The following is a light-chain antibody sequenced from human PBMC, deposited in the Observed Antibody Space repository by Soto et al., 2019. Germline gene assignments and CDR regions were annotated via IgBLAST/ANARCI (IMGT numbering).Light chain of an antibody. CDR1: GPNIGADYE. Sequence: QSVLTQPPSVSGAQGKRAISPFTGGGPNIGADYEVHWYQQLPGTAPKLLIYGNTNRPSGVPDRFSGSKSGSSASLAITGLQAEDEAEYYCQSYDNTLKGCVFGTGTKLTVL. J-gene: IGLJ1*01. CDR2: GNT. V-gene: IGLV1-40*01. CDR3: QSYDNTLKGCV.